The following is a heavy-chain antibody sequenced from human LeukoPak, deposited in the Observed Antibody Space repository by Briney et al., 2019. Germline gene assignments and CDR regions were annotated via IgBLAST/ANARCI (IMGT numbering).Heavy chain of an antibody. D-gene: IGHD5-18*01. J-gene: IGHJ5*02. CDR3: AKDIQLWLNWFDP. Sequence: HPGGSLRLSCAASGFTFSSYAMSWVRQAPGKGMEWVSVISGSGGSTYYADFVKGRFTISRDNSKNTLYLQMNSLRAEDTAVYYCAKDIQLWLNWFDPWGQGTLVTVSS. V-gene: IGHV3-23*01. CDR1: GFTFSSYA. CDR2: ISGSGGST.